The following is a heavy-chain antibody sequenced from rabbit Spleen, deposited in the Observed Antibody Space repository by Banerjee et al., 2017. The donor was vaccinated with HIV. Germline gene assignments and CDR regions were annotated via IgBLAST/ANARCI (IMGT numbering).Heavy chain of an antibody. J-gene: IGHJ3*01. CDR2: INAITGKA. CDR1: GFFFSNKAV. Sequence: QSVGESGGDLVKPGASLKLSCTASGFFFSNKAVMCWVRQAPGKGLEWIACINAITGKASYASWAKGRYPFSKTTSTTATLQKTSLTASDTATYLCVRGYDDYGDYTRLELWGPGTLVTVS. D-gene: IGHD2-1*01. V-gene: IGHV1S40*01. CDR3: VRGYDDYGDYTRLEL.